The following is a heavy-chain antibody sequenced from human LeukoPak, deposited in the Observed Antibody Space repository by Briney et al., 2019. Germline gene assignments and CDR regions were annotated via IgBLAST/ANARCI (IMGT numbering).Heavy chain of an antibody. J-gene: IGHJ6*03. Sequence: SETLSLTCTVSGGSINTPNYYWGWIRQTPGKGLEWIGNIFYSGGTYYSPSLTSRVTISLDTSRNQFSLKLNSVTAADTAVYYCARELFRPHWDTGSGIHYYYYYMDVWGKGTTVTISS. CDR2: IFYSGGT. V-gene: IGHV4-39*07. CDR1: GGSINTPNYY. D-gene: IGHD3-10*01. CDR3: ARELFRPHWDTGSGIHYYYYYMDV.